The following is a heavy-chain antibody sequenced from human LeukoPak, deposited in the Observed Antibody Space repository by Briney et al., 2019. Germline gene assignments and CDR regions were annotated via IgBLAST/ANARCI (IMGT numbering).Heavy chain of an antibody. D-gene: IGHD4-17*01. CDR3: ARVANGDYFDF. CDR1: GGSFSGYY. Sequence: SETLSLTCAVYGGSFSGYYWSWIRQPPGKGLEWVGYIYFNGYTYYSPSLRSRLAISIDTSKNHFSLNLTSVTAADTAVYYCARVANGDYFDFWGQGTLVTVSS. V-gene: IGHV4-34*01. CDR2: IYFNGYT. J-gene: IGHJ4*02.